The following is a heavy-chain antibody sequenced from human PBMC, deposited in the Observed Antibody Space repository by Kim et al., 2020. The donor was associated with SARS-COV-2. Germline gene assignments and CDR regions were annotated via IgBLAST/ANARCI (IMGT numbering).Heavy chain of an antibody. Sequence: NPSLKSRVTISVDTSKNQFSLKLSSVTAADTAVYYCARDYGSGTYDAFDIWGQGTMVTVSS. CDR3: ARDYGSGTYDAFDI. D-gene: IGHD3-10*01. V-gene: IGHV4-31*02. J-gene: IGHJ3*02.